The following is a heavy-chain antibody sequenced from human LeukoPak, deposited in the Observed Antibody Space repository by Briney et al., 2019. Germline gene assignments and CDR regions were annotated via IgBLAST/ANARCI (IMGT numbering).Heavy chain of an antibody. CDR3: AKVVVPAARARGGDWFDP. J-gene: IGHJ5*02. CDR1: GFTFSSYG. Sequence: GGSLRLSCAASGFTFSSYGMHWVRQAPGKGLEWVAFIQYDGSNKYYADSVKGRFTISRDNSKNTLYLQMNSLRAEDTAVYYCAKVVVPAARARGGDWFDPWGQGTLVTVSS. V-gene: IGHV3-30*02. CDR2: IQYDGSNK. D-gene: IGHD2-2*01.